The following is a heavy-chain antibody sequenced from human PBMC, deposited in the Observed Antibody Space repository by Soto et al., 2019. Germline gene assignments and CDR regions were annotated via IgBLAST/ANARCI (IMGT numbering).Heavy chain of an antibody. Sequence: GGSLRLSCAASGFTPSKFWMHWVRQAPGKGLVWVSRISGDGSSTDYADSVKGRFTISRDNAKNTVYLQMNSLRAEDTAVYYCARSDYDFWSGYTQGRGMDVWGQGTTVTVSS. CDR3: ARSDYDFWSGYTQGRGMDV. D-gene: IGHD3-3*01. CDR1: GFTPSKFW. V-gene: IGHV3-74*01. CDR2: ISGDGSST. J-gene: IGHJ6*02.